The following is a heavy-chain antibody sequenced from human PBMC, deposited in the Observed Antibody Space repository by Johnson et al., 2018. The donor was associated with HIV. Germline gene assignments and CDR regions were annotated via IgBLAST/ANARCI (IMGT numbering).Heavy chain of an antibody. CDR3: ARDPTTHYSRLTGDFGAFDI. CDR2: IGSAGDT. J-gene: IGHJ3*02. V-gene: IGHV3-13*01. D-gene: IGHD7-27*01. Sequence: VQLLESGGGLVQPGGSLRLSCAASGFSFSRYDMHWVRQATGNGLEWVSAIGSAGDTYYPGSVKGRFTISRENAKNSLYLQMNSLRAEDTAFYYCARDPTTHYSRLTGDFGAFDIWGQGTLVTVSS. CDR1: GFSFSRYD.